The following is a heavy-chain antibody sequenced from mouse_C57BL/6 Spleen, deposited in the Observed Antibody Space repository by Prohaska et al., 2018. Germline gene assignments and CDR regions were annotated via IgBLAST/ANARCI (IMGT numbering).Heavy chain of an antibody. V-gene: IGHV5-9-1*02. CDR3: TRDEGYYGYYAMSY. D-gene: IGHD2-3*01. Sequence: ATSGFTLSSYSLSCVRQTPENRLENFAYISMCCVYIYSADTVKGRFTISRDNARNTLDLQMSSLKSEDTAMYYCTRDEGYYGYYAMSYWGQGTTVTVSS. J-gene: IGHJ4*01. CDR1: GFTLSSYS. CDR2: ISMCCVYI.